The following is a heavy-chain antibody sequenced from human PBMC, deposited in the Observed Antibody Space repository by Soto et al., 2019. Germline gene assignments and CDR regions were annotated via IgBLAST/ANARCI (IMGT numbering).Heavy chain of an antibody. J-gene: IGHJ6*02. V-gene: IGHV3-30*18. CDR2: ISYDGSNK. D-gene: IGHD3-16*01. CDR3: AKDILMYYYYYYGMDV. Sequence: PGGSLRLSCAASGFTFSSYGMHWVRQAPGKGLEWVAVISYDGSNKYYADSVKGRFTISRDNSKNTLYLQMNSLRAEDTAVYYCAKDILMYYYYYYGMDVWGQGTTVTVSS. CDR1: GFTFSSYG.